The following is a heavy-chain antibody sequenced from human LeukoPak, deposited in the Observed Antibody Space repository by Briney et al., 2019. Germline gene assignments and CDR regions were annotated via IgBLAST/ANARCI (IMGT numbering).Heavy chain of an antibody. CDR2: INPDSGGT. CDR1: GYTFTGYY. D-gene: IGHD3-22*01. CDR3: AINYYDSSGPLGIGY. Sequence: ASVKVSCKASGYTFTGYYMHWVRQAPGQGLECMGWINPDSGGTKSAQRFQGRVTMTRDTSISTAYMEVSRLRSDDTAVYYCAINYYDSSGPLGIGYWGQGTLVTVSS. J-gene: IGHJ4*02. V-gene: IGHV1-2*02.